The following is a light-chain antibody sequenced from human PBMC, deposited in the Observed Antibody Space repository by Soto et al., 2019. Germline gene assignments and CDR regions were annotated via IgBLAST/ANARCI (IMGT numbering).Light chain of an antibody. CDR2: GAS. V-gene: IGKV3-15*01. Sequence: EIVMTQSPGTLSVPPGETAALSCRASQSVSSNLAWYQQKRGQAPRLLIHGASTRATGIPARFSGSGSGTEFTLTISTLQSEDFAVYYCQQYNDWPRTFGLGTKVDIK. CDR3: QQYNDWPRT. CDR1: QSVSSN. J-gene: IGKJ1*01.